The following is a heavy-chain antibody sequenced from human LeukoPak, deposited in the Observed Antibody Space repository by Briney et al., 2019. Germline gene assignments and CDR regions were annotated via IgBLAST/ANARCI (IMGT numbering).Heavy chain of an antibody. V-gene: IGHV1-69*05. CDR1: GGTFSSYA. D-gene: IGHD3-22*01. CDR3: AREGDYYYDSSGYYYFDY. J-gene: IGHJ4*02. Sequence: SVKVSCKASGGTFSSYAISWVRQAPGQGLEWMGRIIPIFGTANCAQKYQGRATIATDESTSTAYMELSSLRSEDTAVYYCAREGDYYYDSSGYYYFDYWGQGTLVTVSS. CDR2: IIPIFGTA.